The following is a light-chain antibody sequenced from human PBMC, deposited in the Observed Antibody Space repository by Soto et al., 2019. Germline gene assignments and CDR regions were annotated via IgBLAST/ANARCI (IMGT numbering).Light chain of an antibody. CDR3: QQYYSPPWT. Sequence: DIVVTQSPESLAVSLGERATINCRSGQILLLSSTKENCLAWYQQKPGQPPRLLIYWASTREPGVPDRFSGSGSGTDFTLTISSLQAEDVALYYCQQYYSPPWTFGQGTKVEIK. CDR2: WAS. J-gene: IGKJ1*01. V-gene: IGKV4-1*01. CDR1: QILLLSSTKENC.